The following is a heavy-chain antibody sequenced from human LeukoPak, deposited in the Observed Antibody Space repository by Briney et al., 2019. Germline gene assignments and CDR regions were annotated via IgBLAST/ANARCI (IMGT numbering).Heavy chain of an antibody. J-gene: IGHJ3*01. D-gene: IGHD4-11*01. CDR2: ISYDGSNK. Sequence: PGGSLRLSCAASGFTFSSYGMHWVRQAPGKGLEWVAVISYDGSNKYYANSVKGRFTISRDSSKSTLFLQMNSLRPEDTAVYSCAKDLTTLFLASDVWGLGTMVTVSS. CDR1: GFTFSSYG. V-gene: IGHV3-30*18. CDR3: AKDLTTLFLASDV.